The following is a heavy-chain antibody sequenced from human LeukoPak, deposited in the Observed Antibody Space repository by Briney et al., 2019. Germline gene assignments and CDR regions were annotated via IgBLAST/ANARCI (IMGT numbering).Heavy chain of an antibody. CDR2: ISAHDGTR. CDR1: GYTFTNYG. CDR3: LYSSGRFYFDY. J-gene: IGHJ4*02. D-gene: IGHD6-19*01. V-gene: IGHV1-18*01. Sequence: GASVKVSCKASGYTFTNYGITWVRQAPGQGLEWMGWISAHDGTRNYALKHEDRVTMTTDTSTSTAYMELRGLRSDDTAVYSTLYSSGRFYFDYWGQGTLVTVSS.